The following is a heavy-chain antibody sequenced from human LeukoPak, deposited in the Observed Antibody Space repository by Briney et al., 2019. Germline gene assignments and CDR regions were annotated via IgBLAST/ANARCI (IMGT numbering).Heavy chain of an antibody. Sequence: PGGSLRLSCAASGFTFSSYGMHWVRQAPGKGLEWVAVIWYDGSNEYYADSVKGRFTISRDNSKNTLYLQMNSLRAEDTAVYYCARMGAAEYFQHWGQGTLVTVSS. J-gene: IGHJ1*01. CDR3: ARMGAAEYFQH. CDR2: IWYDGSNE. CDR1: GFTFSSYG. D-gene: IGHD5-24*01. V-gene: IGHV3-33*01.